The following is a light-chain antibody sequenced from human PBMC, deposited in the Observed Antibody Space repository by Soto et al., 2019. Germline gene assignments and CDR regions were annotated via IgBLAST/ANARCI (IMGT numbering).Light chain of an antibody. J-gene: IGLJ2*01. V-gene: IGLV1-40*01. Sequence: HSVLTQPPSVSGAPGQRVSISCTGSGSNIGAGYEVHWYQQLPGTAPKLLIYGNSNRPSGVPDRFSGSKSGTSASLAITGLQTEDEADYYCQSYDNGLSGVVFGGGTKLTVL. CDR2: GNS. CDR3: QSYDNGLSGVV. CDR1: GSNIGAGYE.